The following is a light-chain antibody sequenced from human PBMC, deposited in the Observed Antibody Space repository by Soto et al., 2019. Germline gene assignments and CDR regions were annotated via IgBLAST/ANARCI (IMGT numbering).Light chain of an antibody. CDR3: QQYNSYSET. CDR1: QSISNS. J-gene: IGKJ1*01. V-gene: IGKV1-5*03. CDR2: KAS. Sequence: DIQMTQSPSTLSASVRDRVTITCRASQSISNSLAWYQQRPGKAPKLLIYKASSLETGVPSRFSGSGSGTEFTLTISSLQPDDFATYYCQQYNSYSETFGQGTKVDIK.